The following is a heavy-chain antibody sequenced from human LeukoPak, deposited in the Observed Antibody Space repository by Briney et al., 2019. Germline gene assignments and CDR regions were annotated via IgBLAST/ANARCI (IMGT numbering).Heavy chain of an antibody. CDR1: GFTFRSYG. V-gene: IGHV3-23*01. D-gene: IGHD4-17*01. CDR3: AKDHGDYSFDY. Sequence: PGGSLRLSCAASGFTFRSYGMHWVRQAPGKGLEWVSALSGNGAKTYYADSVKGRFTVYRDNSKNTLYLQMNSLRVDDTAIYYCAKDHGDYSFDYWGQGTLVTVSS. CDR2: LSGNGAKT. J-gene: IGHJ4*02.